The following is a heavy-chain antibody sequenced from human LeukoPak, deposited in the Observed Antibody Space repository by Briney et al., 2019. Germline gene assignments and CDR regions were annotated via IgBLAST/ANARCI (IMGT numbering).Heavy chain of an antibody. Sequence: GGSLRLSCAASGFTFSSYWMSWVRQAPGKGLEWVANIKQDGSEKYYVDSVKGRFTISRDNAKNSLYLQMNSLRAEDTAVYYCAGAYYDFWSGLDYWGQGTLVTVSS. CDR2: IKQDGSEK. CDR1: GFTFSSYW. D-gene: IGHD3-3*01. J-gene: IGHJ4*02. CDR3: AGAYYDFWSGLDY. V-gene: IGHV3-7*01.